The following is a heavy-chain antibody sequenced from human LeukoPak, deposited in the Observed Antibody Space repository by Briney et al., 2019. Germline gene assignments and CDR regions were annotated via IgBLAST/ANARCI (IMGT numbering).Heavy chain of an antibody. D-gene: IGHD4-17*01. CDR2: ISGSTSNI. CDR3: ARDLYGDYSFDY. V-gene: IGHV3-48*02. Sequence: GGSLRLSCAASGFTFTTYSMNWVRQAPGKGLEWVSYISGSTSNIKYTDSVMGRFTISRDNAKNSLYLQMNSLRDEDTAVYYCARDLYGDYSFDYWGQGTLVTVSS. CDR1: GFTFTTYS. J-gene: IGHJ4*02.